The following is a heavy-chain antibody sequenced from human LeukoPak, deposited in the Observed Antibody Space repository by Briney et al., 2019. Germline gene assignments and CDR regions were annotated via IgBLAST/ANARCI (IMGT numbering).Heavy chain of an antibody. CDR2: ISSSGSTI. D-gene: IGHD1-26*01. CDR1: GFTFSDAW. CDR3: ARESGTWDYPRLDY. V-gene: IGHV3-11*04. Sequence: GGSLRLSCAASGFTFSDAWMSWVRQAPGKGLEWVSYISSSGSTIYYADSVKGRFTISRDNAKNSLYLQMNSLRAEDTAVYYCARESGTWDYPRLDYWGQGTLVTVSS. J-gene: IGHJ4*02.